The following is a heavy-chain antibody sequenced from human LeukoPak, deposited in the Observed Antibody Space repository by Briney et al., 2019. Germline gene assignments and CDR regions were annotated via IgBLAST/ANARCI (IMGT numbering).Heavy chain of an antibody. CDR1: GDSISSGDHY. CDR3: ARTKGDYGNAFDI. Sequence: SETLSLTCTVSGDSISSGDHYWSWIRQAPGKGLECIGYIYYSGKTHYNPSLKSRVSISVDTSKNQFSLKLNSVTAADTAVYYCARTKGDYGNAFDIWGQGTMVTVSS. D-gene: IGHD4-17*01. CDR2: IYYSGKT. J-gene: IGHJ3*02. V-gene: IGHV4-30-4*01.